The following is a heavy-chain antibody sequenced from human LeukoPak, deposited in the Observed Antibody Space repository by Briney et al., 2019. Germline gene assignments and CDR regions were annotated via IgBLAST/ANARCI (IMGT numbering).Heavy chain of an antibody. D-gene: IGHD3-3*01. CDR1: GFTFSSYS. CDR2: ISSSSSYI. Sequence: GGSLRLSCAASGFTFSSYSMNWVRQAPGKGLEWVSSISSSSSYIYYADSVKGRFTISRANAKNSLYLQMNSLRAEDTAVYYCARVYSTIFGVVRNWFDPWGQGTLVTVSS. V-gene: IGHV3-21*01. CDR3: ARVYSTIFGVVRNWFDP. J-gene: IGHJ5*02.